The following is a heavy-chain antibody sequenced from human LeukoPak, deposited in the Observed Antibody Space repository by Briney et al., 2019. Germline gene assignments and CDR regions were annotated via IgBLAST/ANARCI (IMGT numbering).Heavy chain of an antibody. CDR2: IYYSGST. D-gene: IGHD2/OR15-2a*01. CDR3: ARGTTGSCPDY. Sequence: SETLSLTCTVSGGSISSSSYYWGWIRQPPGKGLEWIGSIYYSGSTYYNPSLKSRVTISVDTSKNQFSLKLSSVTAADTAVYYCARGTTGSCPDYWGQGTLVTVSS. V-gene: IGHV4-39*07. J-gene: IGHJ4*02. CDR1: GGSISSSSYY.